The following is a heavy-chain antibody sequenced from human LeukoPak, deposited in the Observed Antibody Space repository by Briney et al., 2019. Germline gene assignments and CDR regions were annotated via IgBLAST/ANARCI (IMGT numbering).Heavy chain of an antibody. J-gene: IGHJ4*02. V-gene: IGHV4-34*01. CDR1: GGSFSGYY. CDR2: INHSGST. D-gene: IGHD3-16*02. CDR3: ARVDYGYVWGSYRYADY. Sequence: KPSETLSLTCAVYGGSFSGYYWSWIRQPPGKGLEWIGEINHSGSTNYNPSLKSRVTISVDTSKNQFSLKLSSVTAADTAVYYCARVDYGYVWGSYRYADYWGQGTLVTVSS.